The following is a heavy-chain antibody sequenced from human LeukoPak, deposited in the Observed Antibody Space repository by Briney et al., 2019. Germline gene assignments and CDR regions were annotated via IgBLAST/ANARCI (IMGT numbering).Heavy chain of an antibody. CDR1: GFTFSSYA. CDR2: ISGSGGST. D-gene: IGHD3-10*01. Sequence: GGSLRLSCAASGFTFSSYAMSWVRQAPGKGLEWVSAISGSGGSTYYADSVKGRFTISRDNSKNTLYLQMNSLRAEDTAVYYCAKRCRVYGSGTIGYWGQGTLVTVSS. V-gene: IGHV3-23*01. J-gene: IGHJ4*02. CDR3: AKRCRVYGSGTIGY.